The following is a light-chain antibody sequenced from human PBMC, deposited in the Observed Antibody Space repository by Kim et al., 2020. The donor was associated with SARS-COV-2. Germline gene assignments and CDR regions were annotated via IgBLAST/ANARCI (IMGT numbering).Light chain of an antibody. CDR1: TGAVTSDSY. Sequence: QAVVTQEPSLTVSPGGTVTLTCAPTTGAVTSDSYPNWLQQIPGHAPRTLIYSTNKKHSWTPTRFSGSLLGGKAALTLSGVRPEDEAEYYCLLYYGDSWVFGGGTQLTVL. CDR3: LLYYGDSWV. V-gene: IGLV7-43*01. CDR2: STN. J-gene: IGLJ3*02.